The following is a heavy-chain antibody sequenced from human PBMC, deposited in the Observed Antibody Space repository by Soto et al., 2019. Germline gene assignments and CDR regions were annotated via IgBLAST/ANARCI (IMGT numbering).Heavy chain of an antibody. CDR1: GFXFSDYY. Sequence: GXLRLSCASSGFXFSDYYLIWIRHAPGKGLEWLSYISSSATYAIYADSVKVRFTLSRDNAKNSLYLQMNSLRAEDTAVYYCARNDSSGYLDSWGQGTLVTVS. J-gene: IGHJ4*02. CDR3: ARNDSSGYLDS. D-gene: IGHD3-22*01. V-gene: IGHV3-11*06. CDR2: ISSSATYA.